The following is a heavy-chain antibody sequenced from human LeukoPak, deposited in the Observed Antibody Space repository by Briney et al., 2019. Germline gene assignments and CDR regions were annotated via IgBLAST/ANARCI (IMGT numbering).Heavy chain of an antibody. CDR2: IIPIFGTA. D-gene: IGHD2-15*01. J-gene: IGHJ3*02. Sequence: EASVKVSCKASGGTFSSYAISWVRQAPGQGLEWMGRIIPIFGTANYAQKFQGRVTITTDESTSTAYMELSSLRSEDTAVYYCARNLGYCSGGSCYTGRAFDIWGQGTMVTVSS. CDR1: GGTFSSYA. CDR3: ARNLGYCSGGSCYTGRAFDI. V-gene: IGHV1-69*05.